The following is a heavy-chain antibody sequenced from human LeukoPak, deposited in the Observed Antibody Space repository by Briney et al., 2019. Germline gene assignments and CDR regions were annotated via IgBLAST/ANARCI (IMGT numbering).Heavy chain of an antibody. V-gene: IGHV4-59*01. CDR2: IYYSGST. Sequence: SETLSLTCTVSGGSISSYYWSWIRQPPGKGLEWIGYIYYSGSTNYNPSLKSRVTISVDTSKNQFSLKLGSVTAADTAVYYCARALYYYDSSGYYYSGYYGMDVWGRGTTVTVSS. CDR1: GGSISSYY. CDR3: ARALYYYDSSGYYYSGYYGMDV. D-gene: IGHD3-22*01. J-gene: IGHJ6*02.